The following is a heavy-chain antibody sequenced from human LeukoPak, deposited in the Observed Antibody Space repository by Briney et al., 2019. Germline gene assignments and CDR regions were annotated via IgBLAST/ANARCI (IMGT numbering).Heavy chain of an antibody. J-gene: IGHJ4*02. CDR1: GYTLTELS. V-gene: IGHV1-24*01. D-gene: IGHD3-10*01. CDR2: FDPEDGGT. Sequence: ASVKVSCKVSGYTLTELSMHWVRQAPGKGLEWMGGFDPEDGGTIYAQKFQGRVTMTEDTSTDTAYMELSSLRSEDTAVYYCARKENVYYYFDYWGQGTLVTVSS. CDR3: ARKENVYYYFDY.